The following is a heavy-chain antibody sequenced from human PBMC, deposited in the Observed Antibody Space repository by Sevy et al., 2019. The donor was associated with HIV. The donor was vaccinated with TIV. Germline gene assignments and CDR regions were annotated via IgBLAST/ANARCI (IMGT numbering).Heavy chain of an antibody. V-gene: IGHV3-23*01. J-gene: IGHJ4*02. CDR2: ISGSGDST. Sequence: GGSLRLSCAASGITFSSYAMTWVRQAPGKGLQWVSAISGSGDSTYYADSVKGRFTISRDNSKNTLYLQMNSLRAEDTAVYYCAKDAAIRRPLTGTDYWGQGTLVTVS. CDR1: GITFSSYA. CDR3: AKDAAIRRPLTGTDY. D-gene: IGHD6-13*01.